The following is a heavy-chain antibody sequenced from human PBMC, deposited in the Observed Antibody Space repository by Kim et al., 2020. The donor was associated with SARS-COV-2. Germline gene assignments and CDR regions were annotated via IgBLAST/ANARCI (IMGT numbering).Heavy chain of an antibody. V-gene: IGHV3-23*01. J-gene: IGHJ4*01. CDR1: GFTFSSYA. CDR3: AKGEGYRHDYSIDY. CDR2: ISGSGGGT. Sequence: GGSLRLSCAASGFTFSSYAMTWVRQAPGKGLEWVSDISGSGGGTYYADSVKGRFTISRDNSKNTVPLQMNSLRVEDTAAYYCAKGEGYRHDYSIDYW. D-gene: IGHD5-18*01.